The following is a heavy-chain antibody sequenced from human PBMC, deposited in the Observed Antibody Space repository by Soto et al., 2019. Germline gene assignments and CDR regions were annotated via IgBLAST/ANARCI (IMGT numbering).Heavy chain of an antibody. CDR2: ISGSGDST. CDR1: GFTFSSYA. D-gene: IGHD6-19*01. V-gene: IGHV3-23*01. J-gene: IGHJ1*01. CDR3: AKGVPGIAVAGAGYFQH. Sequence: EVQLLVSGGGLVQPGGSLRLSCAASGFTFSSYAMSWVRQAPGKGLEWVSGISGSGDSTYYAHSVKGRFTIYRDNSKNTLYLQMNSRRAEDRAVYYCAKGVPGIAVAGAGYFQHWGQGTLVTVSS.